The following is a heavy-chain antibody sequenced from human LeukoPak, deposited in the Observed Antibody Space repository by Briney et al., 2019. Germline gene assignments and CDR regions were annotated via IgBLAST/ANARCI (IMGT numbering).Heavy chain of an antibody. CDR2: ISYDGSNK. D-gene: IGHD5-12*01. J-gene: IGHJ6*02. CDR1: GFTVSSNY. CDR3: AKGRGYSGYDSYYYYGMDV. V-gene: IGHV3-30*18. Sequence: GGSLRLSCAASGFTVSSNYMTWVRQAPGKGLEWVAVISYDGSNKYYADSVKGRFTISRDNSKNTLYLQMNSLRAEDTAVYYCAKGRGYSGYDSYYYYGMDVWGQGTTVTVFS.